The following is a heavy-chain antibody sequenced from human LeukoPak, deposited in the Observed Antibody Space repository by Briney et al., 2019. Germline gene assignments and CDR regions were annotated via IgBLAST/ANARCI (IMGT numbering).Heavy chain of an antibody. CDR3: ARYLAYYYYYMDV. Sequence: PGGSLRLSCAASGFTFSNYAMNWVRQAPGKGLEWVSSISSSSSYIYYADSVKGRFTISRDNAKNSLYLQMNSLRAEDTAVYYCARYLAYYYYYMDVWGKGTTVTVSS. CDR2: ISSSSSYI. J-gene: IGHJ6*03. V-gene: IGHV3-21*01. CDR1: GFTFSNYA.